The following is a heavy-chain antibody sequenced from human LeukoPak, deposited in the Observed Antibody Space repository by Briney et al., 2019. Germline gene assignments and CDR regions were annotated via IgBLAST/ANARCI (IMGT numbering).Heavy chain of an antibody. CDR3: TVSITMVRGVMRYFDY. J-gene: IGHJ4*02. CDR1: GFTFSNVW. Sequence: PGGSLRLSCAASGFTFSNVWMSWVRQAPGKGLEWVGRIKSKTDGGTTDYAAPVKGRFTISRDDSKNTLYLQMNSLKTEDTAVYYCTVSITMVRGVMRYFDYWGQGTLVTVSS. CDR2: IKSKTDGGTT. D-gene: IGHD3-10*01. V-gene: IGHV3-15*01.